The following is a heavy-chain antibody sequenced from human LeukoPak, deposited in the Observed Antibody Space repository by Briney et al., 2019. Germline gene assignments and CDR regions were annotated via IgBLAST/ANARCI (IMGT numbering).Heavy chain of an antibody. Sequence: GGSLRLSCAASGFTFSSYAMHWVRQAPGKGLEWVAVISYDGSNKYYADSVKGRFTISRDNSKNTLYLQMNSLRAENTAVYYCARLNNCDSSIDYWGQGTLVTVSS. D-gene: IGHD3-16*01. CDR2: ISYDGSNK. J-gene: IGHJ4*02. CDR3: ARLNNCDSSIDY. V-gene: IGHV3-30-3*01. CDR1: GFTFSSYA.